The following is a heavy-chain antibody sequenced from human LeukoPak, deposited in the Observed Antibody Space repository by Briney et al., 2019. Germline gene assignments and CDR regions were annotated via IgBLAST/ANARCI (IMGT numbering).Heavy chain of an antibody. J-gene: IGHJ6*03. Sequence: NPSETLSLTCTVYGGSISSSSYHWGWIRQPPGKGLEWIGNIYYSGSTYYNPSLKSRVTISVDTSKNQFSLRLGSVTAADTAVYYCARLLPPYNYGVTNFYYYMDVWGKGTTVTVSS. CDR1: GGSISSSSYH. D-gene: IGHD5-18*01. V-gene: IGHV4-39*01. CDR3: ARLLPPYNYGVTNFYYYMDV. CDR2: IYYSGST.